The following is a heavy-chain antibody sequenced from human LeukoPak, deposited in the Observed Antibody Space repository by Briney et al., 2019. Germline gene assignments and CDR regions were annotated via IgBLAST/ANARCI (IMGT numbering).Heavy chain of an antibody. CDR2: ISGSGGST. V-gene: IGHV3-23*01. CDR1: GFTFSSYS. CDR3: AKDLGYYDILTGYPGFDY. Sequence: GGSLRLSCAASGFTFSSYSMNWVRQAPGKGLGWVSAISGSGGSTYYADSVKGRFTISRDNSKNTLYLQMNSLRAEDTAVYYCAKDLGYYDILTGYPGFDYWGQGTLVTVSS. D-gene: IGHD3-9*01. J-gene: IGHJ4*02.